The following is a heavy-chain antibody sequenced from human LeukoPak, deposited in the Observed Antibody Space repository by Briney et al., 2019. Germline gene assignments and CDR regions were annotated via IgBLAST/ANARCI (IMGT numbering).Heavy chain of an antibody. CDR1: GYTFTSYG. J-gene: IGHJ4*02. CDR3: ARDPAVAGTLCPTFDY. CDR2: ISAYNGNT. D-gene: IGHD6-19*01. Sequence: GASVKVSCKASGYTFTSYGISWVRQAPGQGLECMGWISAYNGNTNYAQKLQGRVTMTTDTSTSTAYMELRSLRSDDTAVYYCARDPAVAGTLCPTFDYWGQGTLVTVSS. V-gene: IGHV1-18*01.